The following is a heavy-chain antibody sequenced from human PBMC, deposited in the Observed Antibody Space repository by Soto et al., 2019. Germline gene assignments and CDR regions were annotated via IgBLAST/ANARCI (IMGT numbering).Heavy chain of an antibody. V-gene: IGHV3-74*01. J-gene: IGHJ4*02. CDR1: GFSFSHYW. CDR3: AKDGHWLDVLLDS. CDR2: ISPDGRTT. Sequence: EEHLVESGGGLVQPGGSLRLSCAASGFSFSHYWMHWVRQAPGKGLVWVSRISPDGRTTTYADSVKGRFTISRDNAKSTLYLQMNSLTVEDTAVYYCAKDGHWLDVLLDSWGQGTLVTVSS. D-gene: IGHD6-19*01.